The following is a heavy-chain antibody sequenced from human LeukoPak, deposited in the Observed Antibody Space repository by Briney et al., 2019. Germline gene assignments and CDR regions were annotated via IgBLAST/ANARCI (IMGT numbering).Heavy chain of an antibody. D-gene: IGHD1-26*01. V-gene: IGHV3-48*01. CDR3: ARARAGTYYPYCFDY. CDR1: GFTFSSYS. Sequence: PGGSLRLSCAASGFTFSSYSINWVRQAPGKGLEWVSYISSSTSTTYYADSVKGRFTISRDNAKNSLYLQMNSLRAEDTAVYYCARARAGTYYPYCFDYWGQGTLVTVSS. CDR2: ISSSTSTT. J-gene: IGHJ4*02.